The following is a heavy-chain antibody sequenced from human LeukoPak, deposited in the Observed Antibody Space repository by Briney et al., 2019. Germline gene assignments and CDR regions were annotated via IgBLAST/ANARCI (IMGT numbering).Heavy chain of an antibody. J-gene: IGHJ4*02. CDR1: GFTFSSYA. Sequence: GGSLRLSCVVSGFTFSSYAMHWVRQAPGKGLEWVSAISSNGGSTYYADSVKGRFTISRDNSKSTLYLQMASLSVEDMAVYYCPRAPSGWSDYWGQGTLVTVSS. D-gene: IGHD6-19*01. CDR3: PRAPSGWSDY. V-gene: IGHV3-64*02. CDR2: ISSNGGST.